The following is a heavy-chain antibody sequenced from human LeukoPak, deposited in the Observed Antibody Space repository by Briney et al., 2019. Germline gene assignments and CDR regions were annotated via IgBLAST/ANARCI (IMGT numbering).Heavy chain of an antibody. Sequence: PGGSLRLSCAASGCTFGTYAMSWVRQAPGKGLEWISAISGSGGSTYYADSVKGRFTISRENSKKTLYVQKKRLRAGAMAVYYFAKIPYSSGWVQNWFDPWGQGTLVTVSS. CDR2: ISGSGGST. CDR3: AKIPYSSGWVQNWFDP. V-gene: IGHV3-23*01. CDR1: GCTFGTYA. D-gene: IGHD6-19*01. J-gene: IGHJ5*02.